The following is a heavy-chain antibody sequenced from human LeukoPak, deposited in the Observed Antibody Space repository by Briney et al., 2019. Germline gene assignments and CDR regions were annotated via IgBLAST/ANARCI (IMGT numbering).Heavy chain of an antibody. Sequence: PSETLSLTCTVSGGSISSNSYYWGWIRQSPGKGLEWIANICYTGSTYYNPSLKSRITISVDTSKSQFSLELSSVTAADTAIYYCARVSDSRAVGPFDYWGQGTLVTVSS. CDR2: ICYTGST. J-gene: IGHJ4*02. CDR3: ARVSDSRAVGPFDY. CDR1: GGSISSNSYY. D-gene: IGHD3-10*01. V-gene: IGHV4-39*07.